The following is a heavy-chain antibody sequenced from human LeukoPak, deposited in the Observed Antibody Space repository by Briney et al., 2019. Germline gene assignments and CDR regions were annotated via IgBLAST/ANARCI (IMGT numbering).Heavy chain of an antibody. J-gene: IGHJ4*02. Sequence: PSETLSLTCTVSGGSISSGGYYWSWIRQPPGKGLEWIGYIYHSGSTYYNPSLKSRVTISVDRSKNQFSLKLSSVTAADTAVYYCARDPQAGSWYHFDYWGQGTLVTVSS. CDR1: GGSISSGGYY. V-gene: IGHV4-30-2*01. D-gene: IGHD6-13*01. CDR3: ARDPQAGSWYHFDY. CDR2: IYHSGST.